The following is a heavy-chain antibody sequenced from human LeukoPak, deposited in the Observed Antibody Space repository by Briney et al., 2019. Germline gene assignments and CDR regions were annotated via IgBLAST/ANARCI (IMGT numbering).Heavy chain of an antibody. CDR2: IYYSGST. D-gene: IGHD6-13*01. V-gene: IGHV4-59*01. J-gene: IGHJ5*02. Sequence: SETLSLTCTVSGGSISNYYWSWIRQPPGKGLEWIGYIYYSGSTNYNPSLKSRVTISVDTSKNQFSLKLSSVAAADTAVYYCARVKAAAGMRWFDPWGQGTLVTVSS. CDR3: ARVKAAAGMRWFDP. CDR1: GGSISNYY.